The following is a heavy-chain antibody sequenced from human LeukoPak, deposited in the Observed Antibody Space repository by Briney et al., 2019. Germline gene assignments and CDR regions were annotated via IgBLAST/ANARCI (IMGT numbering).Heavy chain of an antibody. CDR2: ISGGGHDI. Sequence: PGRSLRLSCAASGFTFSSYGMHWVRQAPGKGLEWVSAISGGGHDIYYADSVRGRFTISRDNSKNTLFLQMNSLRAEDTALYYCAKAWPELRDDSWGQGTLVTVSS. J-gene: IGHJ4*02. CDR3: AKAWPELRDDS. D-gene: IGHD1-26*01. V-gene: IGHV3-23*01. CDR1: GFTFSSYG.